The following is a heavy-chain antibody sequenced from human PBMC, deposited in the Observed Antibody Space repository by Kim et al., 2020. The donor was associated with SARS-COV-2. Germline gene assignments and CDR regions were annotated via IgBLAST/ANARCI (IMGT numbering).Heavy chain of an antibody. CDR3: ARDRPHYGSGSPKYGMDV. V-gene: IGHV1-3*01. D-gene: IGHD3-10*01. Sequence: ASVKVSCKASGYTFTSYAMHWVRQAPGQRLEWMGWINAGNGNTKYSQKFQGRVTITRDTSASTAYMELSSLRSEDTAVYYCARDRPHYGSGSPKYGMDVWGQGTTVTVSS. J-gene: IGHJ6*02. CDR1: GYTFTSYA. CDR2: INAGNGNT.